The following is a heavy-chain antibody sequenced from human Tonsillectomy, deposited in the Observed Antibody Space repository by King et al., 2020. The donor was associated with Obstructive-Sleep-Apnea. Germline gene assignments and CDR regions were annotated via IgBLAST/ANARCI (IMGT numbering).Heavy chain of an antibody. V-gene: IGHV5-51*01. D-gene: IGHD1-14*01. Sequence: VQLVESGAEGKKPGESLKISCKGSGYSFISYWIGWVRQMPGKGLEWRGSIYPGDSDTRYSPSFQGQVTISAAKSISTAYLQWSSLKASDTAMYYCASTANQAGDAFDIWGQGTMVTVSS. CDR3: ASTANQAGDAFDI. J-gene: IGHJ3*02. CDR1: GYSFISYW. CDR2: IYPGDSDT.